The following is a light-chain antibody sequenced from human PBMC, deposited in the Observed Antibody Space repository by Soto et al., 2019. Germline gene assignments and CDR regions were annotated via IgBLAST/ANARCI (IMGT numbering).Light chain of an antibody. V-gene: IGLV2-14*01. J-gene: IGLJ1*01. CDR2: EVS. Sequence: QSGLTQPASGSGSPGQSITISCTGTSSDVGGYKYVSWYQQHPGKAPKLMIYEVSNRPSGVSHRFSGCKSGTTASLPVSGLKAMAEADYYCSSFTNSSLYVFGSGTKVAVL. CDR1: SSDVGGYKY. CDR3: SSFTNSSLYV.